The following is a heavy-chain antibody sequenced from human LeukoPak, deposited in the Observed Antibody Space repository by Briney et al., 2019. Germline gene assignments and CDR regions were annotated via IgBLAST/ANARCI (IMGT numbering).Heavy chain of an antibody. D-gene: IGHD1-26*01. J-gene: IGHJ6*03. CDR1: GFMFGNYW. CDR2: IRQDGADI. Sequence: GGSLRLSCSASGFMFGNYWMNWVRQAPGKGLEWVAIIRQDGADISYADSVKGRFTISRDNAKNSLYLQMNSLRAEDMALYYCAKGWRGSYFNYMDVWGKGTTVTVSS. V-gene: IGHV3-7*03. CDR3: AKGWRGSYFNYMDV.